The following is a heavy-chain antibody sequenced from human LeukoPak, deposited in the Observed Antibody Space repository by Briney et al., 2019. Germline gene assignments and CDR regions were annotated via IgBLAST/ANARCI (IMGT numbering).Heavy chain of an antibody. CDR1: GYTFTGYY. CDR3: ARDNNYYDSSGYYGIDY. Sequence: ASVKVSCKASGYTFTGYYMHWLRQAPGQGLEWMGWINPNSGGTNYAQKFQGRVTMTRDTSISTAYMELSRLRSDDTAVYYCARDNNYYDSSGYYGIDYWGQGTLVTVSS. CDR2: INPNSGGT. V-gene: IGHV1-2*02. J-gene: IGHJ4*02. D-gene: IGHD3-22*01.